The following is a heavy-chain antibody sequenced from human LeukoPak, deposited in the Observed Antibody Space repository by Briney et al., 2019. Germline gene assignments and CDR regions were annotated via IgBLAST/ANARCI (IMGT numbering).Heavy chain of an antibody. J-gene: IGHJ3*02. CDR1: GFTFNTYW. Sequence: GGSLRLSCAASGFTFNTYWMHWVRQAPGEGLVWVSRINTDGSRTDYADSVKGRFTISRGNAKNTLYLQMNSLRAEDTAVYYCARSGRGGAFDIWGQGTMVTVSS. CDR2: INTDGSRT. D-gene: IGHD1-26*01. V-gene: IGHV3-74*01. CDR3: ARSGRGGAFDI.